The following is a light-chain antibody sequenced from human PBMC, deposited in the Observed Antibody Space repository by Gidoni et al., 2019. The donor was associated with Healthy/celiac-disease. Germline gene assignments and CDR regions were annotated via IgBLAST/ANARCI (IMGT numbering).Light chain of an antibody. V-gene: IGKV3-11*01. CDR1: QSVSSY. CDR2: DAS. Sequence: EIVLPQSPATLSSSPGERATLSCRASQSVSSYLAWYQQKPGQAPRRLIYDASNRATGIPARVSGSGSGTDFTLTISSLEPEDFAVYYCQQRSNWPLTFXXXTRLEIK. J-gene: IGKJ5*01. CDR3: QQRSNWPLT.